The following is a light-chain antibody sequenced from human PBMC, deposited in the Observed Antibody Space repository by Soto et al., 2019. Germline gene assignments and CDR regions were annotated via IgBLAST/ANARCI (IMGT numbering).Light chain of an antibody. CDR3: QQYVSSPRT. CDR1: QSVGSNY. J-gene: IGKJ1*01. Sequence: EIVFTHSPGTLSFSPVERATLSCRASQSVGSNYLAWYEQKPGQAPRLLIYGASIRATGIPDRFSGSGSGTDFTLTISSLEPEDFAVYYCQQYVSSPRTFGQGTKVDIK. V-gene: IGKV3-20*01. CDR2: GAS.